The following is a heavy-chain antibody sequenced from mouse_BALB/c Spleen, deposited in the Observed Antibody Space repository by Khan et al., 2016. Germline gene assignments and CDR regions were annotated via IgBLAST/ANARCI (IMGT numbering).Heavy chain of an antibody. CDR3: ARHGDYGYYAMDY. CDR1: GFTFSSYT. Sequence: EVQLQESGGGLVQPGGSLKLSCAASGFTFSSYTMSWVRQTPEKRLEWVAYISNGGGSTYYPDTVKGRFTISRDNAKNTLYLQMSSLKSEDTAMYYCARHGDYGYYAMDYWGQGTSVTVSS. D-gene: IGHD1-2*01. V-gene: IGHV5-12-2*01. CDR2: ISNGGGST. J-gene: IGHJ4*01.